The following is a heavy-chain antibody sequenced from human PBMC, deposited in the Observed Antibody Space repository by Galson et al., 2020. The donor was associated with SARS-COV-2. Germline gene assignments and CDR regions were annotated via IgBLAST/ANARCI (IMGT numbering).Heavy chain of an antibody. Sequence: GGSLRLSCAAAGFAFSGSAMHWVRQAPGKGLEWVGRIRSKVKNYATVYAASVKGRFTISRDDSKNTAYLQMNSLKAEDTAVYYCTRRYMTDPVVTDYWSQGTLVSVSS. V-gene: IGHV3-73*01. CDR1: GFAFSGSA. J-gene: IGHJ4*02. CDR2: IRSKVKNYAT. D-gene: IGHD2-21*02. CDR3: TRRYMTDPVVTDY.